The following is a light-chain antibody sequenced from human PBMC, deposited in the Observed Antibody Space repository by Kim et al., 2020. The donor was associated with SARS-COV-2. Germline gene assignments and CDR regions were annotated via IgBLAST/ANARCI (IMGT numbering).Light chain of an antibody. CDR2: DAS. CDR3: QQYDNLLFT. CDR1: QDISNY. V-gene: IGKV1-33*01. Sequence: DIQMTQSPSSLSASVGDRVTITCQASQDISNYLNWYQQKPGKVPKLLIYDASNLETGVPSRFSGSGSGTDFTFTISSLQPEDIATCYCQQYDNLLFTFGPGTKVDIK. J-gene: IGKJ3*01.